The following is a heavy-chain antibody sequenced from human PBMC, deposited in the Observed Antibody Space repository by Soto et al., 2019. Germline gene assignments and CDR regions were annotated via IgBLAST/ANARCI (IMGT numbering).Heavy chain of an antibody. V-gene: IGHV4-34*01. CDR3: ARVKVWGGAYYYYYYGMDV. CDR1: GGS. CDR2: INPGGST. D-gene: IGHD2-8*01. Sequence: SETLSLTCAVYGGSWIRQPPGKGLEWIGEINPGGSTSYNPSLKSRVTISVDTSKNQFSLKLSSVTAADTAVYYCARVKVWGGAYYYYYYGMDVWGQGTTVTVSS. J-gene: IGHJ6*02.